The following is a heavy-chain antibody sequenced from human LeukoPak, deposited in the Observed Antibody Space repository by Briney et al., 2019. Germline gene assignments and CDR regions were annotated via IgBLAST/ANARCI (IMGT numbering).Heavy chain of an antibody. J-gene: IGHJ4*02. CDR3: ARGEDYGDYFDF. CDR2: INEDGSTT. D-gene: IGHD4-17*01. Sequence: PGGSLRLSCAASGFTFSSNWMHWVRQAPGKGLVWVSRINEDGSTTNYADSVKGRSTIFRDNAKNTLYLQMNSLRAEDTAVYYCARGEDYGDYFDFWGQGTLVTVSS. V-gene: IGHV3-74*01. CDR1: GFTFSSNW.